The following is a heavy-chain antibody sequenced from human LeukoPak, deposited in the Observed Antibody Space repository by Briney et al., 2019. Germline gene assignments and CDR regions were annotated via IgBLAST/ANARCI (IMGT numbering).Heavy chain of an antibody. CDR3: ARLPYSSSSDY. CDR1: GYSIRSGYY. CDR2: IYHSGST. D-gene: IGHD6-6*01. J-gene: IGHJ4*02. V-gene: IGHV4-38-2*01. Sequence: PSETLSLTCAVSGYSIRSGYYWGWIRQPPGKGLEWIGSIYHSGSTYYNPSLKSRVTISVDTSKNQFSLKLSSVTAADTAVYYCARLPYSSSSDYWGQGTLVTVSS.